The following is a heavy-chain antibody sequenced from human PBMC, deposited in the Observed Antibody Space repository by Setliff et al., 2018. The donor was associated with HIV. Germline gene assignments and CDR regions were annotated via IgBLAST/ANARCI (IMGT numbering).Heavy chain of an antibody. V-gene: IGHV5-51*01. CDR1: GYSFTSYW. D-gene: IGHD6-19*01. CDR2: IYPGDSDT. Sequence: GESLTISCKGSGYSFTSYWIGWVRQMPGKGLEWMGIIYPGDSDTRYSPSFQGQVTISADKSISTAYLQWSSLKASDTAMYYCARMIRIAVAGTRYFDYWGQGTLVTVSS. J-gene: IGHJ4*02. CDR3: ARMIRIAVAGTRYFDY.